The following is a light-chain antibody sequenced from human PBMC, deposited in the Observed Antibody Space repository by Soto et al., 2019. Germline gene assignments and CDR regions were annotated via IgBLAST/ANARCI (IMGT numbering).Light chain of an antibody. Sequence: DIQMTQSPSTLSASVGDRVTITCRASQSISSWLAWYQQKPGKAPKLLIYKASSLESGVPSRFSGSGSGTDFALTITSLQAEDFATYYCQQYNFYPYTFGQGTKGDIK. CDR2: KAS. CDR3: QQYNFYPYT. CDR1: QSISSW. V-gene: IGKV1-5*03. J-gene: IGKJ2*01.